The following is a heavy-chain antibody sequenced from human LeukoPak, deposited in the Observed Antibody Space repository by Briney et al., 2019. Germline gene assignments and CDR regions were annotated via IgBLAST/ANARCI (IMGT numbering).Heavy chain of an antibody. CDR3: ASAVVVSTFDY. J-gene: IGHJ4*02. Sequence: GGSLRLSCAASGFTFSSYSMNWVRQAPGKGLEWVSSISSSSSYIYYADSVKGRFTISRDNAKNSLHLQMNSLRAEDTAVYYCASAVVVSTFDYWGQGTLVTVSS. D-gene: IGHD3-22*01. CDR1: GFTFSSYS. V-gene: IGHV3-21*01. CDR2: ISSSSSYI.